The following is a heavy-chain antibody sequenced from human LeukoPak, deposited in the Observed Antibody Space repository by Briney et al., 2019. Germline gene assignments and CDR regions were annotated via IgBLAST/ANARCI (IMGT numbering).Heavy chain of an antibody. Sequence: GESLKISCKGSGYSFTSFWIGWVRQMPGKGLEWMGIIYPGDSDTRYSPSFQGQVTISADKSISTAYLQWSSLKASDTAMYYCVSRGHDSSAYSHDYRGQGTLVTVSS. J-gene: IGHJ4*02. CDR3: VSRGHDSSAYSHDY. V-gene: IGHV5-51*01. CDR1: GYSFTSFW. CDR2: IYPGDSDT. D-gene: IGHD3-22*01.